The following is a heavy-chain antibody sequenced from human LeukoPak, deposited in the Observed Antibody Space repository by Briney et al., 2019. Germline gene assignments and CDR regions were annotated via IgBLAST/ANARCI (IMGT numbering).Heavy chain of an antibody. J-gene: IGHJ4*02. V-gene: IGHV3-30*18. CDR2: ISYDGSNK. CDR3: AKDRGLLWFGGPHYYFDY. Sequence: GGSLRLSCAASGFTFSSYGMHWVRQAPGKGLEWVAVISYDGSNKYYADSVKGRFTISRDDSKNTLYLQMNSLRAEDTAVYYCAKDRGLLWFGGPHYYFDYWGQGTLVTVSS. D-gene: IGHD3-10*01. CDR1: GFTFSSYG.